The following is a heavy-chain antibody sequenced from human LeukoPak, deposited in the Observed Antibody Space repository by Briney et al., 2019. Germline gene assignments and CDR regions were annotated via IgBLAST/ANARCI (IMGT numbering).Heavy chain of an antibody. CDR3: ARSMSLSYGLDV. Sequence: GGSQRLSCAASGFTFSSYAMHWVRQAPGKGLEWVAVISYDGSNKYYADSVKGRFTISRDNSKNTLYLQMNSLRAEDTAVYYCARSMSLSYGLDVWGLGTTVTVSS. CDR2: ISYDGSNK. CDR1: GFTFSSYA. V-gene: IGHV3-30-3*01. J-gene: IGHJ6*02. D-gene: IGHD2/OR15-2a*01.